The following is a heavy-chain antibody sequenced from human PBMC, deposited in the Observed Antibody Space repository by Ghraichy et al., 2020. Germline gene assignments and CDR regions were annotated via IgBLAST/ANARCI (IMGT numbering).Heavy chain of an antibody. J-gene: IGHJ6*02. V-gene: IGHV1-18*01. D-gene: IGHD3-10*01. CDR3: ARAGGGGTMVRGAYYGMDV. Sequence: ASVKVSCKASGYTFTSYGISWVRQAPGQGLEWMGWISAYNGNTNYAQKLQGRVTMTTDTSTSTAYMELRSPRSDDTAVYYCARAGGGGTMVRGAYYGMDVWGQGTTVTVSS. CDR2: ISAYNGNT. CDR1: GYTFTSYG.